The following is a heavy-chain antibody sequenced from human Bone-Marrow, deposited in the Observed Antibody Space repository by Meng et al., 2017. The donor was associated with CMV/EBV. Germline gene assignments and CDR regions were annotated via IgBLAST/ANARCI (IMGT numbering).Heavy chain of an antibody. CDR3: ARGPGYCSSTSCYTGEGWFAP. CDR1: GYTFTSYD. D-gene: IGHD2-2*02. CDR2: MNPNSGNT. V-gene: IGHV1-8*03. Sequence: ASVKVSCKASGYTFTSYDINWVRQATGQGLEWMGWMNPNSGNTGYAQKFQGRVTITRNTSISTAYMELSSLRSEDTAVYYCARGPGYCSSTSCYTGEGWFAPWGQGHLVNVSS. J-gene: IGHJ5*02.